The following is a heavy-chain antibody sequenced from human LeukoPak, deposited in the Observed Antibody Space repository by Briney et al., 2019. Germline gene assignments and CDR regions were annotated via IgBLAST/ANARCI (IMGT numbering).Heavy chain of an antibody. CDR2: IIPIFGTA. J-gene: IGHJ4*02. V-gene: IGHV1-69*05. Sequence: SVKVSCKASGGAFSSYAISWVRQAPGQGLEWMGGIIPIFGTANYAQKFQGRVTITTDESTSTAYMELSSLRSEDTAVYYCARGSDSSGSVSAYFDYWGQGTLVTVSS. CDR3: ARGSDSSGSVSAYFDY. D-gene: IGHD6-19*01. CDR1: GGAFSSYA.